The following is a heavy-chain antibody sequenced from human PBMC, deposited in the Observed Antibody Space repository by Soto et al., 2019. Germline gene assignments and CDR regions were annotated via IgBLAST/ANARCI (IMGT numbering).Heavy chain of an antibody. CDR3: ARHRVVVVPAALWFDP. D-gene: IGHD2-2*01. CDR1: GGSISSSSYY. J-gene: IGHJ5*02. V-gene: IGHV4-39*01. Sequence: SETLSLTCTVSGGSISSSSYYWGWIRQPPGKGLEWIGSIYYSGSTYYNPSLKSRVTISVDTSKNQFSLKLSSVTAADTAVYYCARHRVVVVPAALWFDPWGQGTLVTVSS. CDR2: IYYSGST.